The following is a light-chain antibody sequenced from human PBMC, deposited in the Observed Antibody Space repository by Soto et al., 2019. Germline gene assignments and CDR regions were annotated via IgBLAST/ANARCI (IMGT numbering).Light chain of an antibody. CDR2: DAS. CDR1: QSVSSY. CDR3: QQRRTGPPTT. V-gene: IGKV3-11*01. Sequence: EIVLTQSPATLSLSPGERATLSCRASQSVSSYLAWYQQKPGQAPRLLIYDASNRATGIPARFSGSGSGTDFPLTISSLEPEFFAVYYCQQRRTGPPTTLGQGTKLEIK. J-gene: IGKJ2*01.